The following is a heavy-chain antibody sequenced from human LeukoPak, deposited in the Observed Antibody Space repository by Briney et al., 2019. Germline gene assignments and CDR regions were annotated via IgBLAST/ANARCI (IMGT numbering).Heavy chain of an antibody. J-gene: IGHJ4*02. D-gene: IGHD3-3*01. Sequence: GGSLRLSCAASAFTFSSYWMHWVRQAPGKGLVWVSRINNDGISTSYADSVKGRSTISRDNAKNSLYLQMNSLRAEDTAVYYCARVRYDFWSGFRHLFDYWGQGTLVTVSS. CDR3: ARVRYDFWSGFRHLFDY. CDR2: INNDGIST. V-gene: IGHV3-74*01. CDR1: AFTFSSYW.